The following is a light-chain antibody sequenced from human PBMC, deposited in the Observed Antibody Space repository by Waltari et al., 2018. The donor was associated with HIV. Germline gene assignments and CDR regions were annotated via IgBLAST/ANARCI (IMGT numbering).Light chain of an antibody. Sequence: QSVMTQPPSASGTPGQRVSISCSGSDSNTGSNNVYWYQDLPGTAPKLLIYKNNQRPSGVPDRFSGSKSDTSASLAISGLRSEDEADYYCASWDDNLNSWMFGGGTKLTVL. CDR2: KNN. J-gene: IGLJ3*02. CDR1: DSNTGSNN. V-gene: IGLV1-47*01. CDR3: ASWDDNLNSWM.